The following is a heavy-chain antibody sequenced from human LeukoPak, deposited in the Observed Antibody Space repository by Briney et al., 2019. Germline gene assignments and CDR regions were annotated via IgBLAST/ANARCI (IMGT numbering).Heavy chain of an antibody. J-gene: IGHJ4*02. CDR1: GFTFSSYA. D-gene: IGHD5-18*01. CDR3: ANHSDTAMVYAY. CDR2: ISGSGSST. V-gene: IGHV3-23*01. Sequence: GGSLILSCAASGFTFSSYAMSWVRQAPGKGLEWVSGISGSGSSTYYADSVKGRITISRDNSKNTLNLQMNSLRAEDTAVYYCANHSDTAMVYAYWGQGTLVTVSS.